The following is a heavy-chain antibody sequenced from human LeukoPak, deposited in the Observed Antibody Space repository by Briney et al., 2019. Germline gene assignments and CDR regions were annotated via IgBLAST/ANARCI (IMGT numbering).Heavy chain of an antibody. V-gene: IGHV1-69*05. CDR1: GGTFSSYA. Sequence: GASVKVSCKASGGTFSSYAISWVRQAPGQGLEWMGRITPIFGTANYAQKFQGRVTITTDESTSTVYMELSSLRSEDTVVYYCASSYDYVWGRDYWGQGTLVTVSS. J-gene: IGHJ4*02. CDR2: ITPIFGTA. D-gene: IGHD3-16*01. CDR3: ASSYDYVWGRDY.